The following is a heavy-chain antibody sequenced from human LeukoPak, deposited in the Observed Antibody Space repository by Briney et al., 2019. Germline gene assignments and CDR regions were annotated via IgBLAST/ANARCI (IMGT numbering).Heavy chain of an antibody. Sequence: SETLSLTCAVYGGSFSGYYWSWIRQPPGKGLEWIGEINHSGSTNYNPSLKSRVTISVDTSKNQFSLKLSSVTAADTALYYCAGRSRSAWYYDYWGQGTLVIVSS. J-gene: IGHJ4*02. V-gene: IGHV4-34*01. D-gene: IGHD6-19*01. CDR3: AGRSRSAWYYDY. CDR2: INHSGST. CDR1: GGSFSGYY.